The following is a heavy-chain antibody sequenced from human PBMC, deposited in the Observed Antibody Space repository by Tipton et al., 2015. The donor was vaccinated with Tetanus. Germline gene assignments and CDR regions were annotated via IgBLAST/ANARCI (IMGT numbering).Heavy chain of an antibody. CDR3: AKDNGRSGYDYDDY. D-gene: IGHD5-12*01. J-gene: IGHJ4*02. V-gene: IGHV3-30*18. CDR1: GFTFSSYG. CDR2: ISYDGSNK. Sequence: SLRLSCAASGFTFSSYGMHWVSQAPGKGLEWVAVISYDGSNKYYADSVKGRFTISRDNSKNTLYLQMNSLRAEDTAVYYCAKDNGRSGYDYDDYWGQGTLVTVSS.